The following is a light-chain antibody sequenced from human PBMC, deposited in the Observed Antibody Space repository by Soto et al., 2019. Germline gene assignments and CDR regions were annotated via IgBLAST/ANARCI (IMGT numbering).Light chain of an antibody. J-gene: IGKJ2*01. Sequence: DIVMTQSPLSLPVAPGEPASISCRSSQSLQHSNGYYCLDWYLQKPGQSPQLLIYLGSNRASGVPDRFSGSRSGTDFTLKISRVEAEDVGVYYCMQALQTPRTFGQGTKLEIK. CDR2: LGS. V-gene: IGKV2-28*01. CDR1: QSLQHSNGYYC. CDR3: MQALQTPRT.